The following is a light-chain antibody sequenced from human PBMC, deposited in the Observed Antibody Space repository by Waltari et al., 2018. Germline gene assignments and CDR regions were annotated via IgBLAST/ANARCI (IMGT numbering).Light chain of an antibody. V-gene: IGKV1-39*01. Sequence: DIQVTQSPSSLSASVGDRVTITCRASQTISSYLNWYPHSPGEAPKIMIYAASSVESGVPSRCRGSGSGTDFTLTISTLQHEDFATYFCQQSYSAPWTFGQGTKVENK. CDR3: QQSYSAPWT. CDR1: QTISSY. J-gene: IGKJ1*01. CDR2: AAS.